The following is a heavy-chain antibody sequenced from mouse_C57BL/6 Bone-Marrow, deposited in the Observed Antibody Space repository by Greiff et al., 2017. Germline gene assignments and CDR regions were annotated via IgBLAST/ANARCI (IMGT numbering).Heavy chain of an antibody. J-gene: IGHJ2*01. CDR1: GYTFTSYW. Sequence: VQLKESGTVLARPGASVKISCKTSGYTFTSYWMNWVKQRPGQGLEWIGAIYPGNSGTSYNQKFKGKATVTAVKSASTAYMELSSLTNEDSAVYYCTRRWDYGNYDYWGQGTTRTVSS. D-gene: IGHD2-1*01. V-gene: IGHV1-5*01. CDR3: TRRWDYGNYDY. CDR2: IYPGNSGT.